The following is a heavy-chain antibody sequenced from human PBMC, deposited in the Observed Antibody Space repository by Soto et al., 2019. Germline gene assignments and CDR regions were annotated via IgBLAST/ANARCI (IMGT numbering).Heavy chain of an antibody. Sequence: PGGSLRLSCAASGFTFSIYAMHWVRHAPGKGLEWVAVISYDGSNKYYADSVKGRFTISRDNSKNTLYLQMNSLRAEDTAVYYCARSGEEDGSSWQYSFDYWGQGTLVTVSS. V-gene: IGHV3-30-3*01. CDR1: GFTFSIYA. CDR2: ISYDGSNK. J-gene: IGHJ4*02. D-gene: IGHD6-13*01. CDR3: ARSGEEDGSSWQYSFDY.